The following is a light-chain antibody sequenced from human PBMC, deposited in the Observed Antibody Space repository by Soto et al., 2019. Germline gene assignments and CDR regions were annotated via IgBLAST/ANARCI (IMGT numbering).Light chain of an antibody. CDR1: QSISSH. Sequence: DIQMTQSPSSLSASVGDIVTISCRASQSISSHLNWYQQKPGKVPKLLIYGASSLHSGVPSRFSGSGSGTDFTLTISSLQPEDFATYYCQQTYLTPWTFGQGAKVEIK. CDR2: GAS. J-gene: IGKJ1*01. V-gene: IGKV1-39*01. CDR3: QQTYLTPWT.